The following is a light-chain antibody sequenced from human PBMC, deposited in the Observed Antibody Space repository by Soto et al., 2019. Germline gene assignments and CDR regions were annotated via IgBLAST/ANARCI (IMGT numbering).Light chain of an antibody. V-gene: IGKV3-11*01. CDR1: QSFSSY. CDR2: DAS. J-gene: IGKJ5*01. CDR3: QQRSNWPPVIT. Sequence: EIVLTQSPATLSLSPGERATLSCRASQSFSSYLAWYQQKPGQAPRLFIYDASKRATGIPARFSGRGSGTDFTLTISSLEPEDFAVYYCQQRSNWPPVITFGQGTRLEMK.